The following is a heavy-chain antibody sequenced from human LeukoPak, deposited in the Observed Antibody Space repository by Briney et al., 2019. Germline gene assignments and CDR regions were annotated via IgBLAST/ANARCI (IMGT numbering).Heavy chain of an antibody. D-gene: IGHD6-13*01. CDR3: ARETAGYSSSWPHFDY. J-gene: IGHJ4*02. V-gene: IGHV3-53*01. Sequence: GGSLRLSCAASGFTVSSNYMSWVRQAPGKGLEWVSVIYSGGSTYYADSVKGRFTISRDNSKNTLYLQMNSLRAEDTAVYYRARETAGYSSSWPHFDYWGQGTLVTVSS. CDR2: IYSGGST. CDR1: GFTVSSNY.